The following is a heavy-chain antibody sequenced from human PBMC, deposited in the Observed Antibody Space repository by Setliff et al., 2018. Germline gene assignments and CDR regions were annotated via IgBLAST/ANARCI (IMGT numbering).Heavy chain of an antibody. V-gene: IGHV4-59*01. CDR3: ANGWRNFDY. CDR2: VYSNGNK. D-gene: IGHD6-19*01. J-gene: IGHJ4*03. Sequence: PSETLSLTCTVSGTSINTYYWTWIRQSPGKGLEWIGFVYSNGNKDYNPSLKSRVAFSVDTSQNHVSLKLSSVTPADTAVYFSANGWRNFDYWVPETLLVTVSS. CDR1: GTSINTYY.